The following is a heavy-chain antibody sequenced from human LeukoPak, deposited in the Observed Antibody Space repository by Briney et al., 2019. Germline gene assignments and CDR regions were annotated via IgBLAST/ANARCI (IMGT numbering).Heavy chain of an antibody. D-gene: IGHD2-15*01. CDR1: GGSISSGGYY. Sequence: SETLSLTCTVSGGSISSGGYYWSWIRQPPGKGLEWIGEINHSGSTNYNPSLKSRVTISVDTSKNQFSLKLSSVTAADTAVYYCARGRLGRYCSGGSCYVEFDYWGQGTLVTVSS. V-gene: IGHV4-39*07. CDR3: ARGRLGRYCSGGSCYVEFDY. J-gene: IGHJ4*02. CDR2: INHSGST.